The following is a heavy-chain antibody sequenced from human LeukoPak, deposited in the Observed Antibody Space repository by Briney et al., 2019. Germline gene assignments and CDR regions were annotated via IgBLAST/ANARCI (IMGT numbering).Heavy chain of an antibody. CDR3: ARLYSFGVVIKGYYYYMDV. J-gene: IGHJ6*03. Sequence: ASVKISCKGSGYSFTSYWIGWVRQMPGKGLEWMGIIYPGDSDTRYSPSFQGQVTISADKSISTAYLQWSSLKASDTAMYYCARLYSFGVVIKGYYYYMDVWGKGTTVTVSS. V-gene: IGHV5-51*01. CDR1: GYSFTSYW. CDR2: IYPGDSDT. D-gene: IGHD3-3*01.